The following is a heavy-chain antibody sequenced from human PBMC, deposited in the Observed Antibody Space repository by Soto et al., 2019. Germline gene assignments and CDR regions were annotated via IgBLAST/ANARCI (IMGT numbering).Heavy chain of an antibody. V-gene: IGHV3-48*02. D-gene: IGHD3-3*01. CDR2: ISGSSSSI. J-gene: IGHJ6*02. CDR3: ARLPGEIFAYFHYGMDV. CDR1: GFTFSHYS. Sequence: GGSLRLSCAASGFTFSHYSMNWVRQAPGKGLEWASYISGSSSSIYYADSVKGRFTISRDNAKNSLYLQMNSLSDDDTAVYYCARLPGEIFAYFHYGMDVWGQGTTVTVSS.